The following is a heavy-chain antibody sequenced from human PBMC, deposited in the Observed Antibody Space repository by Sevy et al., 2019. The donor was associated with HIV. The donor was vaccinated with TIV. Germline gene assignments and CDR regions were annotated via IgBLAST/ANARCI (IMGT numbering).Heavy chain of an antibody. CDR2: INHSGST. CDR1: GGSFSGYY. CDR3: ETGLGTMVRGAYLNWFDP. V-gene: IGHV4-34*01. J-gene: IGHJ5*02. D-gene: IGHD3-10*01. Sequence: SETLSLTCAVYGGSFSGYYWSWIRQPPGKGLEWVGEINHSGSTNYNPSLKSRVTISVDTSKNQFSLKLSSVTAADTAVYYCETGLGTMVRGAYLNWFDPWGQGTLVTVSS.